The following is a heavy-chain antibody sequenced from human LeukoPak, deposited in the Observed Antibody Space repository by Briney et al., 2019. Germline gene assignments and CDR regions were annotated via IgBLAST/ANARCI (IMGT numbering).Heavy chain of an antibody. CDR1: GFSFSTFY. CDR3: ARTRSSSGYLDV. CDR2: IHPNGFIT. D-gene: IGHD3-10*01. Sequence: ASVKVSCKTFGFSFSTFYIHWLRRAPGQGLEWMGIIHPNGFITSYAQRFKGRVSMTRDPSTSTAYMELNSLIFDDTAVYYCARTRSSSGYLDVWGTGTTVTVSS. V-gene: IGHV1-46*01. J-gene: IGHJ6*03.